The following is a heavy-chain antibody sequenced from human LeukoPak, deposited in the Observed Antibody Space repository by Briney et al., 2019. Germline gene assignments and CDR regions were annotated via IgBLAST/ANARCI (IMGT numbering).Heavy chain of an antibody. CDR3: ARIPYYYDASGYYDYYFDY. CDR2: IYYSGST. D-gene: IGHD3-22*01. V-gene: IGHV4-59*08. CDR1: GGSISSYY. Sequence: SETLSLTCIVSGGSISSYYWSWIRQPPGKGLEWIGYIYYSGSTNYNPSLKSRVTISLDTSKNQFSLKLSSVTAADTAVYYCARIPYYYDASGYYDYYFDYWGQGSLVTVSS. J-gene: IGHJ4*02.